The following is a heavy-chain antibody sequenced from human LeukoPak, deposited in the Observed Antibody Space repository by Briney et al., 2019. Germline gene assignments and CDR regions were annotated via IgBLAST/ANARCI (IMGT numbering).Heavy chain of an antibody. V-gene: IGHV4-61*02. J-gene: IGHJ4*02. CDR2: IYTSGST. D-gene: IGHD6-19*01. CDR1: GGSISSGSYY. Sequence: SVTLSLTCTVSGGSISSGSYYWSWIRQPAGKGLEWIGRIYTSGSTNYNPSLKSRVTISVDTSKNQFSLKLSSVTAADTAVYYCASTYSSGWYSYFDYWGQGTLVTVSS. CDR3: ASTYSSGWYSYFDY.